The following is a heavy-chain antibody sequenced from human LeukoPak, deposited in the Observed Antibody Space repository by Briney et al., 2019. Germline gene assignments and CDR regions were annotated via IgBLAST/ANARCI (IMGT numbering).Heavy chain of an antibody. D-gene: IGHD3-9*01. Sequence: GGSLRLSCADSGFTFSSYSMNWVRQAPGKGLERVSSISSSSSYIYYADSVKGRFTISRDNAKNSLYLQMNSLRAEDTAVYYCARGGHSSLTGYRNNWLDPWGQGTLVTVSS. J-gene: IGHJ5*02. CDR1: GFTFSSYS. CDR2: ISSSSSYI. V-gene: IGHV3-21*01. CDR3: ARGGHSSLTGYRNNWLDP.